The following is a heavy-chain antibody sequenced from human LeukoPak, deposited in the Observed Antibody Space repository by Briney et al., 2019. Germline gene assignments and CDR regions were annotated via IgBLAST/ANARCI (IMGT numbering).Heavy chain of an antibody. CDR1: GFTFSNYG. CDR3: ARDYEGWFDP. CDR2: ISHDGTNK. Sequence: GRSLRLSCAASGFTFSNYGMHWVRQAPGKGLQWVAVISHDGTNKYYADSVKGRLTISRDNSKNTLYLQMNSLRAEDTAVYYCARDYEGWFDPWGQGTLVTVSS. J-gene: IGHJ5*02. D-gene: IGHD5-12*01. V-gene: IGHV3-30*03.